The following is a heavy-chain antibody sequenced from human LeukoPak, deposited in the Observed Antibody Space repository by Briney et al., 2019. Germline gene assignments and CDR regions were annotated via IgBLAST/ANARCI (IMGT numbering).Heavy chain of an antibody. J-gene: IGHJ4*02. CDR3: ARVAGGKFHLDY. D-gene: IGHD6-13*01. CDR2: ITSTATYI. V-gene: IGHV3-21*01. CDR1: GFAFSTYS. Sequence: KSGGSLRLSCAASGFAFSTYSMNWVRQAPGKGLEWISSITSTATYIYYADSVKGRFTISRDNTKNSLYLQMNSLRAEDTAVYFCARVAGGKFHLDYWGQGTQVIVSS.